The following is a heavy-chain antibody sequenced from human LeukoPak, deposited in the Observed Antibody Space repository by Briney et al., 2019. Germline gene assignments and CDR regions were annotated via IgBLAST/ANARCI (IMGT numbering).Heavy chain of an antibody. CDR3: TTFGIDWSLSY. CDR1: GFIFSSWW. D-gene: IGHD3-9*01. Sequence: PGGSLRPSCAASGFIFSSWWMIWFRRLPGKRLVSVSHINTDGSYIRYADSVKGRFTISRDNAKNTLYLQMNSLRPEDTGVYYCTTFGIDWSLSYWGQGALVTVSS. J-gene: IGHJ4*02. CDR2: INTDGSYI. V-gene: IGHV3-74*01.